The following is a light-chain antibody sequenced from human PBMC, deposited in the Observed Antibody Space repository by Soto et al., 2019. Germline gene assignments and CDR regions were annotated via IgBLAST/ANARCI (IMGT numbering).Light chain of an antibody. J-gene: IGLJ1*01. CDR2: EVN. CDR1: SSDIGGYNY. CDR3: TSYTDSTALDYV. V-gene: IGLV2-14*01. Sequence: QSVLTQPASVSGSPGQSITISCTGTSSDIGGYNYVSWYQQHPGKAPKLMIYEVNNRPSGVSNRFSGSKSGNTASLTISGLQAEDEADYYCTSYTDSTALDYVFGTGTKLTVL.